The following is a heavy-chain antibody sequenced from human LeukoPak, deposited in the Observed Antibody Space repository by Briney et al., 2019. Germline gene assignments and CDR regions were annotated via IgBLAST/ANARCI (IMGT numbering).Heavy chain of an antibody. CDR1: GYSISSGYY. Sequence: KSSETLSLTCTVSGYSISSGYYWGWIRQPPGKGLEWIGSVYYTGSTYYNPSLKSRVTISVDTSKNQFSLKLSSVTAADTAVYYCARRRWSDGELVGYYWGQGTLVTVSS. D-gene: IGHD2-15*01. CDR2: VYYTGST. CDR3: ARRRWSDGELVGYY. J-gene: IGHJ4*02. V-gene: IGHV4-38-2*02.